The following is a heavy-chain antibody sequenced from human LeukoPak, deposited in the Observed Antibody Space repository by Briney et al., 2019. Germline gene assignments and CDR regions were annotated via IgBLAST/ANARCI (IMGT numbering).Heavy chain of an antibody. V-gene: IGHV3-33*01. CDR3: ARDDYDILTGYYPDYYGMDV. D-gene: IGHD3-9*01. CDR2: IWYDGSNK. J-gene: IGHJ6*02. CDR1: GFTFSSYG. Sequence: GGSLRLSCAASGFTFSSYGMHWVRQAPGKGLEWVAVIWYDGSNKYYADSVKGRFTISRDNSKNTLYLQMNSLRAEDTAVYCCARDDYDILTGYYPDYYGMDVWGQGTTVTVSS.